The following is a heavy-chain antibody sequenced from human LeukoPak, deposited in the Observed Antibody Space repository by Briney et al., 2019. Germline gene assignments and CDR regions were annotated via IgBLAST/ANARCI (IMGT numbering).Heavy chain of an antibody. CDR2: IRYDGSNK. J-gene: IGHJ4*02. V-gene: IGHV3-30*02. Sequence: GGSLRLSCAASGFTFSSYGMHWVRQAPGKGLEWVAFIRYDGSNKYYADSVKGRFTISRDNSKNTLYLQMNSLRAEDTAVYYCAKDSNDYVWGGYRYTGYFDYWGQGTLVTVSS. CDR3: AKDSNDYVWGGYRYTGYFDY. D-gene: IGHD3-16*02. CDR1: GFTFSSYG.